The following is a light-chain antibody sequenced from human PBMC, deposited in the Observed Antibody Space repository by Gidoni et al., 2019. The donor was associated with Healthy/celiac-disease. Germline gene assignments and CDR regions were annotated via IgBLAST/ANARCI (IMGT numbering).Light chain of an antibody. CDR3: QQCSNWPYT. CDR1: QSISIY. Sequence: EIMLSPSPATLSLSPGERATLPCRASQSISIYLSWYQQKPGQAPRLLIYDASNRATGIPARFSGSGSGTDFTLTISSLEPEDFAVYYCQQCSNWPYTFGQXTKLEIK. CDR2: DAS. J-gene: IGKJ2*01. V-gene: IGKV3-11*01.